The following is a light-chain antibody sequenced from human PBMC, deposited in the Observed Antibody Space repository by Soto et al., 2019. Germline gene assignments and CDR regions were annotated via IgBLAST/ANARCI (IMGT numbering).Light chain of an antibody. CDR1: QSISDT. V-gene: IGKV3-15*01. CDR3: QQYDNWPWT. CDR2: SAS. J-gene: IGKJ1*01. Sequence: EIVMTQSPATLSLSPGGRATLSCRASQSISDTLAWYEQKPGQAPRLLIYSASRRATGFPARFSGSGSGTEFTLTISSLKSEDFEVYYCQQYDNWPWTFGQGTKVDIK.